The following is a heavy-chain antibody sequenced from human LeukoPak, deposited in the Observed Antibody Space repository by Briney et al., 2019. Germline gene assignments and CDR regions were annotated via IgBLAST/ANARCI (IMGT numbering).Heavy chain of an antibody. CDR2: INHSGST. CDR3: ARVRWLQPIFDY. D-gene: IGHD5-24*01. V-gene: IGHV4-34*01. Sequence: SKTLSLTCAVYGGSFSGYYWSWIRQPPGKGLEWIGEINHSGSTNYNPSLKSRVTISVDTSKNQFSLKLSSVTAADTAVYYCARVRWLQPIFDYWGQGTLVTVSS. CDR1: GGSFSGYY. J-gene: IGHJ4*02.